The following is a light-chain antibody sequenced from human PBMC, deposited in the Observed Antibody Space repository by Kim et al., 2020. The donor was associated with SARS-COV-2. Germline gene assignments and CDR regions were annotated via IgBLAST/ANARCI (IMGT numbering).Light chain of an antibody. CDR1: SLRSYY. CDR2: GKN. CDR3: NSRDSSGDHLV. V-gene: IGLV3-19*01. Sequence: SSELTQDPAVSVALGQTVRITCQGDSLRSYYASWYQQKPGQAPVLVIYGKNNRPSGIPDRFSGSSSGNTASFTITGGQAEDEAGYYCNSRDSSGDHLVFGGGTQLTVL. J-gene: IGLJ2*01.